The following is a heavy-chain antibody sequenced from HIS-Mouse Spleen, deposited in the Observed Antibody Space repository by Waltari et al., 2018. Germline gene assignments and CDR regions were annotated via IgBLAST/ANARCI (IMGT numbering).Heavy chain of an antibody. V-gene: IGHV4-39*07. CDR2: IYYSGST. D-gene: IGHD6-13*01. CDR1: GGSISSSSYY. J-gene: IGHJ2*01. CDR3: AREIPYSSSWYDWYFDL. Sequence: QLQLQESGPGLVKPSETLSLTCTVSGGSISSSSYYWGWIRQPPGKGLEWIGSIYYSGSTYYNPSHKTRYFISVDTFKNQFSLELSSVTDADTAVYYCAREIPYSSSWYDWYFDLWGRGTLVTVSS.